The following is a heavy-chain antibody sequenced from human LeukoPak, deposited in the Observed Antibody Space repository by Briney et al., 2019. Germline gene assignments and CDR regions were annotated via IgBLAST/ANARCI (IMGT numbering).Heavy chain of an antibody. CDR1: GGSISRYY. CDR3: ARDNGSGYYYDY. D-gene: IGHD3-22*01. J-gene: IGHJ4*02. Sequence: ASETLSLTCTVSGGSISRYYWSWIRQPPGKGLEWIGYIYYSGGTNYNPSLKSRVTISIGTSKNQFSLKLSSVTAADMAIYYCARDNGSGYYYDYWGQGTLVTVSS. V-gene: IGHV4-59*01. CDR2: IYYSGGT.